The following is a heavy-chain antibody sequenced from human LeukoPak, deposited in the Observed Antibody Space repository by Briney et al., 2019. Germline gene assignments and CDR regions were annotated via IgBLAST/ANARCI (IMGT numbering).Heavy chain of an antibody. CDR1: GYTFPSYG. CDR3: ATDRRLKGILTGYYTYYYYGMDV. Sequence: ASVKVSCKASGYTFPSYGISWVRQAPGQGLEWMGWISAYNGNTNYAQKLQGRVTMTTDTSTSTAYMELRSLRSDDTAVYYCATDRRLKGILTGYYTYYYYGMDVWGQGTTVTVSS. D-gene: IGHD3-9*01. V-gene: IGHV1-18*01. J-gene: IGHJ6*02. CDR2: ISAYNGNT.